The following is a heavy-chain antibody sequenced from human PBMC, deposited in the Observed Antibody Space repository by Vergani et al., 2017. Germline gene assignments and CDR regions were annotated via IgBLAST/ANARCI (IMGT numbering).Heavy chain of an antibody. Sequence: QVQLVQSGAEVKKPGASVKVSCKASGYTFTSYYMHWVRQAPGQGLEWMGIINPSGGSTSYAQKFQGRVTMTRDTSTSTVYMELSSLRSEDTAVYYCARGAMAPYYYYYMDVWGKGTTVTGSS. D-gene: IGHD5-18*01. CDR1: GYTFTSYY. J-gene: IGHJ6*03. CDR3: ARGAMAPYYYYYMDV. CDR2: INPSGGST. V-gene: IGHV1-46*01.